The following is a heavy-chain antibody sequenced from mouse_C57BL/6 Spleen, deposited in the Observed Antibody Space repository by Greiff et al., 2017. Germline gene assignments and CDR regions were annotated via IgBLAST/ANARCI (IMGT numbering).Heavy chain of an antibody. Sequence: VQLQQSGAELGRPGASGTLSCKASGYTFTDYEMHWVKQTPVHGLEWIGAIDPETGGNTYNQKFKGKAILTADKSSITAYMELRSLTSEDSAVYYCTRENWDGFAYWGQGTLVTVSA. CDR2: IDPETGGN. V-gene: IGHV1-15*01. CDR3: TRENWDGFAY. D-gene: IGHD4-1*01. J-gene: IGHJ3*01. CDR1: GYTFTDYE.